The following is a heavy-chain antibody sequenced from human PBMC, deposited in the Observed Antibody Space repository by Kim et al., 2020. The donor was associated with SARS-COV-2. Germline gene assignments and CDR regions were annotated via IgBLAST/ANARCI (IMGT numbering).Heavy chain of an antibody. V-gene: IGHV3-21*06. CDR2: SSNKYI. D-gene: IGHD1-1*01. CDR3: ARGLTQL. Sequence: SSNKYISYADSVKGRFTVSRDNAKSSVFLKMNSLTVGDTALYYCARGLTQLWGQGTLVTVSS. J-gene: IGHJ1*01.